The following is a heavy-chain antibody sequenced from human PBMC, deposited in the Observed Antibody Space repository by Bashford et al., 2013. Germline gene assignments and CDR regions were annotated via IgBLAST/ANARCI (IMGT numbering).Heavy chain of an antibody. J-gene: IGHJ5*01. CDR3: ARMKFWSRFFEWEPLKGFDS. CDR1: GGSVSSGSYY. CDR2: IYYSGST. Sequence: SETLSLTCTVSGGSVSSGSYYWSWIRQPPGKGLEWIGYIYYSGSTNYNPSLKSRVTISVDTSKNQFSLKLSSVTAADTAVYYCARMKFWSRFFEWEPLKGFDSWGQGTLVTVSS. D-gene: IGHD3-3*01. V-gene: IGHV4-61*01.